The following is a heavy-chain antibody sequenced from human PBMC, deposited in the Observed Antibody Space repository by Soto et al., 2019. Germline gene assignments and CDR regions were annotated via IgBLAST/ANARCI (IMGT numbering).Heavy chain of an antibody. Sequence: QLQLQESGPGLVKPSETLSLTCTVSGGSISSSSYYWGWIRQPPGKGLEWIGSIYYSGSTYYNPSLKSRVTISVDTSKNQSSLKLRSVTAADTAVYYCARLRYSGYDPPSGFDPWGQGTLVTVSS. J-gene: IGHJ5*02. V-gene: IGHV4-39*01. D-gene: IGHD5-12*01. CDR2: IYYSGST. CDR1: GGSISSSSYY. CDR3: ARLRYSGYDPPSGFDP.